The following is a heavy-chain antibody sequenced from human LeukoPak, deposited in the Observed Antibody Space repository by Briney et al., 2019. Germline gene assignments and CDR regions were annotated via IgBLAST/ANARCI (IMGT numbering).Heavy chain of an antibody. Sequence: PSETLSLTCTVSGGSISSYYWSWIRQPPGKGLEWIGYIYYSGSTNYNPSLKSRVTISVDTSKNQFSLKLSSVTAADTAVYYCARRVAYSYWYFDLWGRGTLVTVSS. D-gene: IGHD2-21*01. J-gene: IGHJ2*01. V-gene: IGHV4-59*08. CDR3: ARRVAYSYWYFDL. CDR1: GGSISSYY. CDR2: IYYSGST.